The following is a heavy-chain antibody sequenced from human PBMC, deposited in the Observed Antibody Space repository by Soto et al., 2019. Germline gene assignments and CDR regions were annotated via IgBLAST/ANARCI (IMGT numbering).Heavy chain of an antibody. CDR1: GYTFSSNW. CDR3: ARDYSISSSGAWWIDP. V-gene: IGHV1-46*01. Sequence: ASVKVSCKTSGYTFSSNWIHWARRAPGQGLEWMGVIHPSGDTAHYAQKFQGRVTMTTDTSTGTLYMQLNSLTPGDTAVYYCARDYSISSSGAWWIDPWCQGTLVTGSS. D-gene: IGHD2-21*01. CDR2: IHPSGDTA. J-gene: IGHJ5*02.